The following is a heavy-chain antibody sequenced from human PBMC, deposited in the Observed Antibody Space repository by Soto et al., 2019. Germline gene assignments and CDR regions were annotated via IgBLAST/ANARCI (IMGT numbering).Heavy chain of an antibody. CDR1: GGSISSYY. Sequence: QVQLQESGPGLVKPSETLSLTCTVSGGSISSYYWSWIRQPAGKGLEWIGRIYTSGSTNYNPSLKSRVTMSVDTSKNPFSLKLSSVTAADKAVYYCARGNLETDDYSNYDDYYYYGMDVWGQGTTVTVSS. CDR3: ARGNLETDDYSNYDDYYYYGMDV. V-gene: IGHV4-4*07. D-gene: IGHD4-4*01. J-gene: IGHJ6*02. CDR2: IYTSGST.